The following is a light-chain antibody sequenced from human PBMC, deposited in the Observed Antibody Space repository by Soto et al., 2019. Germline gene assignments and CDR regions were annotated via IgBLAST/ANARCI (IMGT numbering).Light chain of an antibody. J-gene: IGLJ1*01. V-gene: IGLV2-8*01. CDR3: ISYAGSNNYV. CDR2: EVS. CDR1: SSDVGGYSS. Sequence: QSALTQPPSASGSPGQSVTISCTGTSSDVGGYSSVAWFQHHPGKAPKLMIYEVSKRPSGVPDRFSGSKSGNTASLTVSGLKAEDEADYYCISYAGSNNYVFGTGTKLTVL.